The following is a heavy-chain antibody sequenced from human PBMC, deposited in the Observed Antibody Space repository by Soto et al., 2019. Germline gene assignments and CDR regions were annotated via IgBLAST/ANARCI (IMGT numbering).Heavy chain of an antibody. CDR2: VDSAGSGT. V-gene: IGHV3-74*01. J-gene: IGHJ4*02. Sequence: VPLVESRGGSVQPGGSLRLSCVAAGITVSGYWMHWVRQVPGKGLVWVARVDSAGSGTSYADSVKGRFTISRDNAKNTLSLQMDSLRVEDTAVYYCATVFEHWGQGIPVTVSS. CDR1: GITVSGYW. CDR3: ATVFEH.